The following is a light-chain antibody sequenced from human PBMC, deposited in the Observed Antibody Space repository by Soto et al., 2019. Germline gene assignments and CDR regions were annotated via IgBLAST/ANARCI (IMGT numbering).Light chain of an antibody. J-gene: IGLJ3*02. V-gene: IGLV3-21*04. Sequence: SYELTQPPSVSVAPGKTARITCGGNNVGSKSVHWYQQKPDQAPVLVIYYDSDRPSGIPERFSGSNSGDTATLTISRVEAGDEADYYCQVWDSSSEHVVFGGGTKLTVL. CDR2: YDS. CDR1: NVGSKS. CDR3: QVWDSSSEHVV.